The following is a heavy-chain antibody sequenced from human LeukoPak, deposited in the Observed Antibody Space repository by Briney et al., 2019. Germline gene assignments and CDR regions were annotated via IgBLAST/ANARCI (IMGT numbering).Heavy chain of an antibody. CDR3: AGVVPAAMRYFDY. V-gene: IGHV4-34*01. CDR2: INHSGST. Sequence: SETLSLTCAVYGGSFSGYYWSWIRQPPGKGLEWIGEINHSGSTNYNPSLKSRVTISVDTSKNQFSLKLSPVTAADTAVYYCAGVVPAAMRYFDYWGQGTLVTVSS. J-gene: IGHJ4*02. D-gene: IGHD2-2*01. CDR1: GGSFSGYY.